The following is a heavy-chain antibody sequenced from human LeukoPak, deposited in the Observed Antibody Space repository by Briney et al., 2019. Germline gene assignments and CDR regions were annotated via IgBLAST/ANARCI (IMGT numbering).Heavy chain of an antibody. Sequence: SETLSLTCTVSGGSINSYYWSWIRQPPGKGLEWIGYVFYSGSTNYNPSLKSRVTISVDTSKNQFSLKLSSVTAADTAVYYCARLTLGRSVDYWGQGTLVTVSS. CDR2: VFYSGST. CDR3: ARLTLGRSVDY. V-gene: IGHV4-59*08. J-gene: IGHJ4*02. CDR1: GGSINSYY. D-gene: IGHD2-15*01.